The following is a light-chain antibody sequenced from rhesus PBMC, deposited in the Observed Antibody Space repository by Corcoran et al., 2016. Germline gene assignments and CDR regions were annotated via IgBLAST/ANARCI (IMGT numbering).Light chain of an antibody. CDR1: QGINNY. CDR2: YAS. Sequence: DIQMTQSPSSLSASVGDRVTITCRASQGINNYLSWYQQKPGKAPKPLIYYASNLETGVPSRFRGRGSGTDYSLTISSLQPEDIGTYYCQQYDNPPYSFGQGTKVEMK. CDR3: QQYDNPPYS. J-gene: IGKJ2*01. V-gene: IGKV1-66*01.